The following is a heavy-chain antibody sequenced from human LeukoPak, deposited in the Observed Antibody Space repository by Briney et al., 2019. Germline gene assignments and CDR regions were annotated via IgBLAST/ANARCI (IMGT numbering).Heavy chain of an antibody. CDR2: IWYDGSNK. CDR3: TTDLGYCSSTSCSWFEDY. J-gene: IGHJ4*02. V-gene: IGHV3-33*01. CDR1: GFTFSSYG. Sequence: GGSLRLSCAASGFTFSSYGMHWVRQAPGKGLEWVAVIWYDGSNKYYADSVKGRFTISRDNSKNTLYLQMNSLRAEDTAVYYCTTDLGYCSSTSCSWFEDYWGQGTLVTVSS. D-gene: IGHD2-2*01.